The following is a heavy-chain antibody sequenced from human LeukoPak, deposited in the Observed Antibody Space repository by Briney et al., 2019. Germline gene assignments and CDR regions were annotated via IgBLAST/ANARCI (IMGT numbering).Heavy chain of an antibody. D-gene: IGHD4-17*01. J-gene: IGHJ5*02. V-gene: IGHV3-7*01. CDR1: GVASSSHY. Sequence: PGRSMRLSCAASGVASSSHYMTWVRQAPGKGVGWVSNINEGGNVQNYVDSVKGRLTVSRDSAKNSLYLQMNSLRVEDTAVYYCARSHYGDLAWGQGNLVTVSS. CDR2: INEGGNVQ. CDR3: ARSHYGDLA.